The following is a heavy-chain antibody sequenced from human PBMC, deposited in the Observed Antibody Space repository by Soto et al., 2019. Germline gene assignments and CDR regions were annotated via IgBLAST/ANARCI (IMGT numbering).Heavy chain of an antibody. CDR3: ARQTGYNESFDY. J-gene: IGHJ4*02. CDR2: IYYSGST. V-gene: IGHV4-59*01. D-gene: IGHD1-20*01. CDR1: GGSISSYY. Sequence: ETLSLTCTVSGGSISSYYWSWIRQPPGKGLEWIGYIYYSGSTNYNPSLKSRVTISVDTSKNQFSLKLSSVTAADTAVYYCARQTGYNESFDYWGQGTLVTVSS.